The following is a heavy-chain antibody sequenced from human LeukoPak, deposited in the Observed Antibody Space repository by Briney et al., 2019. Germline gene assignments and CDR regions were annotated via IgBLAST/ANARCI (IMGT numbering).Heavy chain of an antibody. CDR1: GFTFSSYS. Sequence: GGSLRLSCAASGFTFSSYSMNWVRQAPGKGLEWVSSISSSSSHIYYADSVKGRFTISRDNSKNTLYLQMNSLRAEDTAVYYCAKGGDCSGGSCYSGAFDIWGQGTMVTVSS. D-gene: IGHD2-15*01. CDR2: ISSSSSHI. CDR3: AKGGDCSGGSCYSGAFDI. J-gene: IGHJ3*02. V-gene: IGHV3-21*04.